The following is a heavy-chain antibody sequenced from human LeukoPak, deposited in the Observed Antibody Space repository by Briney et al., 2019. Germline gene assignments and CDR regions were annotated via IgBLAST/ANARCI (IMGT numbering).Heavy chain of an antibody. CDR1: GGTFSSYA. Sequence: ASVKVSCKASGGTFSSYAISWVRQAPGQGLEWMGGIIPIFGTANYAQKFQGRVTITADKSTSTAYVELSSLRSEDTAVYYCIVGATSFDYWGQGTLVTVSS. J-gene: IGHJ4*02. CDR3: IVGATSFDY. CDR2: IIPIFGTA. V-gene: IGHV1-69*06. D-gene: IGHD1-26*01.